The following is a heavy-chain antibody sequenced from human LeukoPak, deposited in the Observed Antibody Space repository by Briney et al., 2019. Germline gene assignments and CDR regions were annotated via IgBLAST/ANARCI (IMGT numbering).Heavy chain of an antibody. CDR2: IYPGDSDT. Sequence: GESPKISCKGSGYSFTSYWIGWVRQMPGKGLEWIGIIYPGDSDTRYSPSFQGQVTISADKSISTAYLQWSSLKASDTAMYYCARHSLYYYDSSGYYRRDDAFDIWGQGTIVTVSS. V-gene: IGHV5-51*01. CDR1: GYSFTSYW. D-gene: IGHD3-22*01. J-gene: IGHJ3*02. CDR3: ARHSLYYYDSSGYYRRDDAFDI.